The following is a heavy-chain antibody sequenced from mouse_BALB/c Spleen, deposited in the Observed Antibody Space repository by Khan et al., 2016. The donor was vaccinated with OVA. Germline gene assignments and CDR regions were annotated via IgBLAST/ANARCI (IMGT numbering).Heavy chain of an antibody. V-gene: IGHV9-3-1*01. CDR3: ARGNRDFDY. D-gene: IGHD2-1*01. CDR2: MNTYTGEP. CDR1: RYTFTNYV. Sequence: QIQLVQSGPELKKPGETVKISCKASRYTFTNYVMNWVKQAPGKGLKWMGWMNTYTGEPTYSDDFKGRFAFSLETSASTAYLQINNLKNEDTATCFCARGNRDFDYWGQGTTLTVSS. J-gene: IGHJ2*01.